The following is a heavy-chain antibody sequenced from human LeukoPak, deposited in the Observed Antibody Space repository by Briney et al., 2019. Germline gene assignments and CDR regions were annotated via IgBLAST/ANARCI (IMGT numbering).Heavy chain of an antibody. CDR1: GFTFSSYW. CDR3: TRVLGD. Sequence: GGSLRLSCAVSGFTFSSYWMHWVRQAPGKGLVWVSHINSDGSSTSYADSVKGRFTISRDNARNTLYLLMNSLRAEDTAVYYCTRVLGDWGQGTRVTVSS. V-gene: IGHV3-74*01. CDR2: INSDGSST. D-gene: IGHD3-16*01. J-gene: IGHJ4*02.